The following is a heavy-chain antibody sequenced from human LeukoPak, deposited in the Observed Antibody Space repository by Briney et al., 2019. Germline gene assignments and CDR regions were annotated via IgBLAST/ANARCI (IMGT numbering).Heavy chain of an antibody. D-gene: IGHD4-17*01. J-gene: IGHJ4*02. V-gene: IGHV4-34*01. Sequence: SETLSLTCAVYGGSFSGYYWSWIRQPPGKGLEWIGEINHSGSTNYNPSLKSRVTISVDTSKNQFSLKLSSVTAADTAVYYCARVTGRGDYEIDYWGQGTLVTVSS. CDR3: ARVTGRGDYEIDY. CDR2: INHSGST. CDR1: GGSFSGYY.